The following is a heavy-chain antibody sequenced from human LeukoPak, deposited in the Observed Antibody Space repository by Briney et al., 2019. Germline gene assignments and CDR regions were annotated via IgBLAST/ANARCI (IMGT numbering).Heavy chain of an antibody. D-gene: IGHD3-10*01. CDR3: AKDDAWLRFGE. Sequence: PGGSLRLSCAASGFTFSSYEMNWVRQAPGKGLEWVSGISPSGDITYYADSVKGRFTISRGNSKNTLYLEVISLTAEDTAVYYCAKDDAWLRFGEWSQGTLVTVSS. CDR1: GFTFSSYE. V-gene: IGHV3-23*01. CDR2: ISPSGDIT. J-gene: IGHJ4*02.